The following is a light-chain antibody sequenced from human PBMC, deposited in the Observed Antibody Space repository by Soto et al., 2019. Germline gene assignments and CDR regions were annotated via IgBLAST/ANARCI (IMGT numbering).Light chain of an antibody. CDR2: DAY. CDR3: QHYDSSSRT. V-gene: IGKV3-20*01. Sequence: EIVLTQSPGTLSLSPGERATLSCRASRSVSSSQVAWYQQKPGQAPRLLVCDAYDRATGIPDRFSGSGSGTDFTLTISRLEPEDFAVYYCQHYDSSSRTFGQGTKVEIK. J-gene: IGKJ1*01. CDR1: RSVSSSQ.